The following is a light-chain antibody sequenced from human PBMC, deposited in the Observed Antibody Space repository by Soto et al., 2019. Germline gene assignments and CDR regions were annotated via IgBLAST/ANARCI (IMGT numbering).Light chain of an antibody. V-gene: IGKV4-1*01. CDR1: QSLLYSPRNKSY. J-gene: IGKJ4*01. CDR3: QQYFSTPPLT. Sequence: DIVMTQSPYSLAVSLGERASINCKSSQSLLYSPRNKSYVAWFQQTPGQPPKLLIYWASSREIGVPDRFSGSESGTDFTLTISSLQPEDVAVYYCQQYFSTPPLTFGGGTKVDIK. CDR2: WAS.